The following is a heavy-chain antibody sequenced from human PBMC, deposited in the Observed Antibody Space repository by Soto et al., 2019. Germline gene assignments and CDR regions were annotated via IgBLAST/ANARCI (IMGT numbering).Heavy chain of an antibody. J-gene: IGHJ6*02. V-gene: IGHV4-31*03. Sequence: SETLSLTCTVYGGSISSGGYYWSWIRQHPGKGLEWIGYIYYSGSTYYNPSLKSRVTISVDTSKNQFSLKLSSVTAADTAVYYCARSRSGGYSYGYYGMDVWGQGTTVTVSS. D-gene: IGHD5-18*01. CDR2: IYYSGST. CDR3: ARSRSGGYSYGYYGMDV. CDR1: GGSISSGGYY.